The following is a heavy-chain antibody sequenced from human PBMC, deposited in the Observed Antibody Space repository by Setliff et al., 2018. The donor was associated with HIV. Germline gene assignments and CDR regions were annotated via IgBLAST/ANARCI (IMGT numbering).Heavy chain of an antibody. CDR2: IKEDGSDK. J-gene: IGHJ3*02. V-gene: IGHV3-7*01. CDR1: GFSFSSYW. Sequence: GGSLRLSCAASGFSFSSYWMSWVRQAPGKGLEWVANIKEDGSDKYYADSVKGRFTISRDNAKNSLYLQMNSLRAEDTAVYYCARVTVDWGFGNAFDIWGQGTMVTVSS. D-gene: IGHD7-27*01. CDR3: ARVTVDWGFGNAFDI.